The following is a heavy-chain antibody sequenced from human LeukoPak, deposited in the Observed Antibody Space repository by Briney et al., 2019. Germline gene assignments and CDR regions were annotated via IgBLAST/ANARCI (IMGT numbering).Heavy chain of an antibody. D-gene: IGHD1-26*01. CDR1: GGSFSGYY. Sequence: SETLSLTCAVYGGSFSGYYWSWVRQPPGKGLEWIGEINHSGSTNYNPSLKSRVTISVDTSKNQFSLKLSSVTAADTAVYYCARGLSRVGAINDYWGQGTLVTVSS. CDR2: INHSGST. V-gene: IGHV4-34*01. J-gene: IGHJ4*02. CDR3: ARGLSRVGAINDY.